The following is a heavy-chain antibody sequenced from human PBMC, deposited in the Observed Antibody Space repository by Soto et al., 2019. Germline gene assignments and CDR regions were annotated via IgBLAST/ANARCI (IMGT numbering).Heavy chain of an antibody. CDR1: GFTFSDYG. D-gene: IGHD2-8*01. CDR2: ISYDGSNK. Sequence: PGGSLRLSCAASGFTFSDYGMHWVRQAPVKGLEWVVVISYDGSNKYYADSVKGRFTISRDNSKNTLFLQMNNLRAEDTATYFCARLMSTDYWGQGAFVTLSS. CDR3: ARLMSTDY. V-gene: IGHV3-30*03. J-gene: IGHJ4*02.